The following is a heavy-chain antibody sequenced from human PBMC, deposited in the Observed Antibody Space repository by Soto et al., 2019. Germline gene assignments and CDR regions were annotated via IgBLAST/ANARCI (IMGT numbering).Heavy chain of an antibody. V-gene: IGHV3-72*01. CDR2: SRDKAQGYSI. D-gene: IGHD5-12*01. CDR1: GFTLSDHY. Sequence: PGGSLRLSCAGSGFTLSDHYIDWVRQAPGKGLEWVGRSRDKAQGYSITYAASVKGRFTISRDNSKNTLYLQINSLRTEDTAMYYCAIGRDAYNYNYWGQGALVTVSS. J-gene: IGHJ4*02. CDR3: AIGRDAYNYNY.